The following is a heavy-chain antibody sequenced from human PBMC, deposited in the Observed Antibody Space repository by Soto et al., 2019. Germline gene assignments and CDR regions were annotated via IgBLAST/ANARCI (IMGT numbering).Heavy chain of an antibody. CDR1: GFTVSDTY. CDR3: ARDALRRGIEPRYYYYYGMDV. Sequence: EEQVMESGGDLVQPGGSLRLSCEASGFTVSDTYMNWVRQAPGKGLEWISLIYVTGHTYYADSVKGRFTISRDTSKNAVYLQLNSLRAEDTAVYFCARDALRRGIEPRYYYYYGMDVWGQGTTVTVSS. D-gene: IGHD3-16*02. CDR2: IYVTGHT. V-gene: IGHV3-66*01. J-gene: IGHJ6*02.